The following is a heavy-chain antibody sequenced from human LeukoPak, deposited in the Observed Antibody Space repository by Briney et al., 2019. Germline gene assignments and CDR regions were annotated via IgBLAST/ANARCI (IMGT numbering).Heavy chain of an antibody. V-gene: IGHV3-7*05. J-gene: IGHJ3*02. CDR1: GFTFSSYW. D-gene: IGHD3-10*01. CDR3: ARGNYGSIDAFDI. Sequence: GGSLTLSCAASGFTFSSYWMSWVRQPPGKGLEWVANISQDGSEKYYVASLKGRFTISRATAKNSLYLLMTGLTAEETAVYYCARGNYGSIDAFDIWGQGTLVTVSS. CDR2: ISQDGSEK.